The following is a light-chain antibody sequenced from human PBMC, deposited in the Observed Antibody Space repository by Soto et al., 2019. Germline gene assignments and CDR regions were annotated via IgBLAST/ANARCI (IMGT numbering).Light chain of an antibody. J-gene: IGLJ1*01. CDR3: CSYAGSSTLYV. CDR1: SSDLGSYNL. CDR2: EGS. V-gene: IGLV2-23*01. Sequence: QSVLTQPASVSGSPGQSITISCTGTSSDLGSYNLVSWYQRHPGKAPKLMIYEGSKRPSGVSNRFSGSKSGNTASLTISGLQAEDEADYYCCSYAGSSTLYVFGTGTKVTVL.